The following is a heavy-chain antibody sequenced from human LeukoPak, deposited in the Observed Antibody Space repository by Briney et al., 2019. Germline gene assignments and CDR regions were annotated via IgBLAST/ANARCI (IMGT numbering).Heavy chain of an antibody. CDR2: IYSDNT. CDR3: ARDSLVGAYDAFDI. D-gene: IGHD1-26*01. J-gene: IGHJ3*02. Sequence: GGSLRLSCTVSGFTVSSNSMSWVRQAPGKGLEWVSFIYSDNTHYSDSVKGRFTISRDNSKNTLYLQMNSLRAEDTAVYYCARDSLVGAYDAFDIWGQGTMVTVSS. CDR1: GFTVSSNS. V-gene: IGHV3-66*03.